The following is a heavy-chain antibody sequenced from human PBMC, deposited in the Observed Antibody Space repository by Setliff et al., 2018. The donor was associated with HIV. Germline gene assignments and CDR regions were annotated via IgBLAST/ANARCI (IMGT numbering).Heavy chain of an antibody. CDR2: IIPIFGTT. V-gene: IGHV1-69*13. J-gene: IGHJ6*03. Sequence: ASVKVSCKASGGTFSSYPISWVRQAPGQGLEWMGGIIPIFGTTHYAQKFRGRVTVTADESTSTAYMQLSSLRSDDTAVYYCARGRNYDSSGYGDYYYYMDVWGKGTTVTVSS. CDR1: GGTFSSYP. CDR3: ARGRNYDSSGYGDYYYYMDV. D-gene: IGHD3-22*01.